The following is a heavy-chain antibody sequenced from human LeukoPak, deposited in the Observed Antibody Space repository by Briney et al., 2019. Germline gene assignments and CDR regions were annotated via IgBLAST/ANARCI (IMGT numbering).Heavy chain of an antibody. CDR3: ARVGQYSSSWSYYYYYMDV. CDR2: IYYSGST. Sequence: PSETLSLTCTVSGGSISSSSYYWGWIRQPPGKGLEWIGSIYYSGSTYYNPSLKSRVTISVDTSKNQFSLKLSSVTAADTAVYYCARVGQYSSSWSYYYYYMDVWGKGTTVTVSS. J-gene: IGHJ6*03. D-gene: IGHD6-13*01. V-gene: IGHV4-39*07. CDR1: GGSISSSSYY.